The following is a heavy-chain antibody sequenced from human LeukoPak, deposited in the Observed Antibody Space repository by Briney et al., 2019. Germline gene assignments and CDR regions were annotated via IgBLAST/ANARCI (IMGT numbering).Heavy chain of an antibody. CDR1: GFTFTSYS. Sequence: GGSLRLSCAASGFTFTSYSMNWVRQAPGKGLEWVSTISGGGGSTYYADSVKGRFTISRDNAKNSLYLQMNSLRAEDTALYYCARGYCSSTSCNYYYYYGMDVWGQGTTVTVSS. CDR2: ISGGGGST. D-gene: IGHD2-2*01. J-gene: IGHJ6*02. V-gene: IGHV3-23*01. CDR3: ARGYCSSTSCNYYYYYGMDV.